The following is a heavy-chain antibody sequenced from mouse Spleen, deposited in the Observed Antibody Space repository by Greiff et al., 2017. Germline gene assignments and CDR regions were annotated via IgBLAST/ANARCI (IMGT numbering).Heavy chain of an antibody. J-gene: IGHJ1*01. CDR1: GFPITSGYY. V-gene: IGHV12-3*01. CDR2: ITHSGET. CDR3: AGASTGTEGYFDV. Sequence: QVQLQQSGPGLVKPSQSLFLTCSITGFPITSGYYWIWIRQSPGKPLEWMGYITHSGETFYNPSLQSPISITRETSKNQFFLQSNSVTTEDTAMYYCAGASTGTEGYFDVWGAGTTVTVSS. D-gene: IGHD4-1*01.